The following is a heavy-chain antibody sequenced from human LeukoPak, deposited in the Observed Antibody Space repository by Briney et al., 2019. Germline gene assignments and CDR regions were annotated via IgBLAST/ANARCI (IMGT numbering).Heavy chain of an antibody. CDR3: ARTRTGVAGTGFDY. Sequence: NPSETLSLTCTVTGASISSSSYYWGWIRQPPGKGLEWIGEINHSGSTNYNPSLKSRVTISVDTSKNQFSLKLSSVTAADTAVYYCARTRTGVAGTGFDYWGQGTLVTVSS. D-gene: IGHD6-19*01. J-gene: IGHJ4*02. V-gene: IGHV4-39*07. CDR1: GASISSSSYY. CDR2: INHSGST.